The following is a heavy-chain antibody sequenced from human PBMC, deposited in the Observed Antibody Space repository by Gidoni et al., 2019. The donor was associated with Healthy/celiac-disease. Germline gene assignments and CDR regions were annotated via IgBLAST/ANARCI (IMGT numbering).Heavy chain of an antibody. Sequence: QVQLVQSGAEVKKPGASVKVSCKASGYTFTGYYMHWVRQAPGQGLEWMGWINPNSGGTNYAQKLQGRVTMTRDTSISTAYMELSRLRSDDTAVYYCARLSIVVVTADAFDIWGQGTMVTVSS. V-gene: IGHV1-2*02. D-gene: IGHD2-21*02. CDR1: GYTFTGYY. CDR3: ARLSIVVVTADAFDI. J-gene: IGHJ3*02. CDR2: INPNSGGT.